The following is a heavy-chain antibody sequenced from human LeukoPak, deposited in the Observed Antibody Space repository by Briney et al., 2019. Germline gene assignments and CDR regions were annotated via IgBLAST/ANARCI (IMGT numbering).Heavy chain of an antibody. CDR2: INRDGSEK. Sequence: GGSLRLSCAASNFTFSTYWMTWVRQAPGKGLEWVANINRDGSEKYYVDSVKGRFTISRDNAKNSLYLQMNSLRAEDTAVYYCARGAVGFDYWGQGTLVTVSS. D-gene: IGHD6-19*01. J-gene: IGHJ4*02. V-gene: IGHV3-7*04. CDR1: NFTFSTYW. CDR3: ARGAVGFDY.